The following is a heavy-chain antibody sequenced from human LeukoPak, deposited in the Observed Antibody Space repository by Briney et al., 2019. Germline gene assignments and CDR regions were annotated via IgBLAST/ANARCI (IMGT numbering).Heavy chain of an antibody. CDR1: GFTFGDYG. CDR2: INWNGGST. V-gene: IGHV3-20*04. J-gene: IGHJ4*02. Sequence: GGSLRLSCAASGFTFGDYGMSWVRQAPGKGLECVSGINWNGGSTGYADSVKGRFTISRDNAKNSLYLQMNSLRAEDTALYYCARLHRIAVAGRIQNWGQGTLATVSS. D-gene: IGHD6-19*01. CDR3: ARLHRIAVAGRIQN.